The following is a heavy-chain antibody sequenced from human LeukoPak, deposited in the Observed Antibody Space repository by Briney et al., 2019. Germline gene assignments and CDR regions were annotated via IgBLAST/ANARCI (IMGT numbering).Heavy chain of an antibody. D-gene: IGHD5-12*01. J-gene: IGHJ4*02. V-gene: IGHV1-3*01. CDR1: GYTFTSYA. Sequence: ASVKVSCKASGYTFTSYAMHWVRQAPGQRLEWMGWINAGNGNTKYSQKFQGRVTITRDTSASTAYMELSSLRSEDTAVYYCARALGSGHDSLFDYWGQGTLVTVSS. CDR2: INAGNGNT. CDR3: ARALGSGHDSLFDY.